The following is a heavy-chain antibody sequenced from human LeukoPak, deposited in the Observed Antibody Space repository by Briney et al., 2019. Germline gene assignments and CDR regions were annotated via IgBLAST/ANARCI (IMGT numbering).Heavy chain of an antibody. CDR3: ARDSVYYDSSGYDAEYFDY. CDR1: GFTVSSNY. CDR2: IYSGGST. D-gene: IGHD3-22*01. V-gene: IGHV3-53*01. J-gene: IGHJ4*02. Sequence: GGSLRLSCAASGFTVSSNYMSWVRQAPGKGLEWVSVIYSGGSTYYADSVKGRFTISRDNSKNTLYLQMNSLRAEDTAVYYCARDSVYYDSSGYDAEYFDYWGQGTLVTVSS.